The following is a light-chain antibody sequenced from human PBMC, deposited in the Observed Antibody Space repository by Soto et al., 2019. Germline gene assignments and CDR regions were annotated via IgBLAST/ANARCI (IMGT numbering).Light chain of an antibody. Sequence: EIVLTQSPDTLSLSPGDRATLSCRASQSVGHMFLAWFQQKPGQAPRLLIFDAYRRVTGIPDRFSGSGSGTNFALTISRLEPEDFALYYCHQYASSFGTFGQGTKVEIK. CDR3: HQYASSFGT. CDR1: QSVGHMF. CDR2: DAY. V-gene: IGKV3-20*01. J-gene: IGKJ1*01.